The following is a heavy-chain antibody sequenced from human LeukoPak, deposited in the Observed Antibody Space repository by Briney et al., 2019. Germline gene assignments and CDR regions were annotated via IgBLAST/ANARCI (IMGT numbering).Heavy chain of an antibody. D-gene: IGHD1-26*01. J-gene: IGHJ4*02. CDR2: INPNSGGT. CDR3: ARELQVAGAYSGSYTRGYYFDY. V-gene: IGHV1-2*02. CDR1: GYTFTGYY. Sequence: ASVKVSCKASGYTFTGYYMHWVRQAPGQGLEWMGWINPNSGGTNYAQKFQGRFTMTRDTSISTAYMELSRLRSDDTAVYYCARELQVAGAYSGSYTRGYYFDYWGQGTLVTVSS.